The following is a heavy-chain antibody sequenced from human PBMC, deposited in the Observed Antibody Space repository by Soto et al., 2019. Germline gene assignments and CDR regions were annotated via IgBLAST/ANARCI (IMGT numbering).Heavy chain of an antibody. J-gene: IGHJ4*02. Sequence: QITLKESGPTLVKPTQTLTLTCTFSGFSLSTSGVGVGWIRQPPGKALEWLGFIYWDEDKRYSQSLKSRLTITKDTSKSQVVLTMTNMDPVDTATYYCAHVFTSLALFDSWGQGTLVTVSA. CDR2: IYWDEDK. D-gene: IGHD3-10*02. CDR3: AHVFTSLALFDS. V-gene: IGHV2-5*02. CDR1: GFSLSTSGVG.